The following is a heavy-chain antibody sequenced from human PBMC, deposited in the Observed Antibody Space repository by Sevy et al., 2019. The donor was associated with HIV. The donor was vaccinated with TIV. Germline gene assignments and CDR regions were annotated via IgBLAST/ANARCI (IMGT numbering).Heavy chain of an antibody. V-gene: IGHV3-30-3*01. J-gene: IGHJ4*02. Sequence: GGSLRLSCAASGFTFSTYAMHWVRQAPGKGLEWVALISSDVSNKYYADSVKGRFTISRDNSKNTLYLQMNSLRVDDTAMYYCARGGYCSSGECAGVSQTGTSWGQGTLVTVSS. CDR1: GFTFSTYA. CDR2: ISSDVSNK. CDR3: ARGGYCSSGECAGVSQTGTS. D-gene: IGHD2-15*01.